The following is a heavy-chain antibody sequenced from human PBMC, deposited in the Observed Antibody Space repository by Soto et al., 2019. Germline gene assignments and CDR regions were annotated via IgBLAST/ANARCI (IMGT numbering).Heavy chain of an antibody. V-gene: IGHV3-64D*06. Sequence: GGSLRLSCSASGFTFSSYAMHWVRQAPGKGLEYVSAISSNGGSTYYADSVKGRFTISRDNSKNTLYLQMSSLRAEDTAVYYCVKATARYGGFFSPFDCWGLGSLVTVSS. CDR3: VKATARYGGFFSPFDC. D-gene: IGHD1-26*01. CDR2: ISSNGGST. CDR1: GFTFSSYA. J-gene: IGHJ4*02.